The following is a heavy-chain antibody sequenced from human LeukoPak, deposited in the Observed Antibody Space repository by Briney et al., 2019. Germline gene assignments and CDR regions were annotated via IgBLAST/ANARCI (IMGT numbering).Heavy chain of an antibody. D-gene: IGHD6-19*01. CDR2: ISSSSSYI. CDR3: ARDPYSSGWLTRGY. J-gene: IGHJ4*02. CDR1: GFTFSSYS. Sequence: PGGSLRLSCAASGFTFSSYSMNWVRQASGKGLEWVSSISSSSSYIYYADSVKGRFTISRDNAKNSLYLQMNSLRAEDTAVYYCARDPYSSGWLTRGYWGQGTLVTVSS. V-gene: IGHV3-21*01.